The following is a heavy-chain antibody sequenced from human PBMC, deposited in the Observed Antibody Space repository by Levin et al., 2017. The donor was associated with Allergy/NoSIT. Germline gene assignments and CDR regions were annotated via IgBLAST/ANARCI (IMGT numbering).Heavy chain of an antibody. J-gene: IGHJ4*02. V-gene: IGHV3-49*04. Sequence: GESLKISCTGSGFTFGDYAMSWVRQAPGKGLEWVGFIRNKAHGGTTEYAASVKGRLTISRDDSNSIAYLQMNSLKTEDTAVYFCARGGPPNYDYNWGSYRDGYFDYWGQGTLVTVSS. CDR3: ARGGPPNYDYNWGSYRDGYFDY. D-gene: IGHD3-16*02. CDR1: GFTFGDYA. CDR2: IRNKAHGGTT.